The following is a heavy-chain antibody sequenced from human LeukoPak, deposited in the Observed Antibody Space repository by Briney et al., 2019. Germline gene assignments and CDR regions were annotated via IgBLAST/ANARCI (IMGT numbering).Heavy chain of an antibody. D-gene: IGHD3-3*01. CDR3: AKINAEISHFDFWSGYNWFDP. J-gene: IGHJ5*02. Sequence: GGSLRLSCAASGFTFSTFAMSWVRQGPGKGLEWVSAISGSGDNTHFADSVKGRVTISRDNSKNTLYLDMNGLRAEDTAVYYCAKINAEISHFDFWSGYNWFDPWGQGTLVTVPS. CDR1: GFTFSTFA. CDR2: ISGSGDNT. V-gene: IGHV3-23*01.